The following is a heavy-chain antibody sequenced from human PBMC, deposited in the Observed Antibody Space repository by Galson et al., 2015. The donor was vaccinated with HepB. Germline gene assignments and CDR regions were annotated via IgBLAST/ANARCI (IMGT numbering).Heavy chain of an antibody. J-gene: IGHJ4*02. CDR2: IGSSSSTI. CDR3: ARDLGHFLIDY. Sequence: SLRLSCAASGFTFSSYSMNWVRQAPGKGLEWVSYIGSSSSTIYYADSVKGRFTISRDDAKNSLYLLMNRRIAENTAVYYGARDLGHFLIDYCGPRTLVTV. CDR1: GFTFSSYS. V-gene: IGHV3-48*01.